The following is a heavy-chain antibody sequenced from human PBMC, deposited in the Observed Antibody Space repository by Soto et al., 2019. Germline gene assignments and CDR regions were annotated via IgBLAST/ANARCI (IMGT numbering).Heavy chain of an antibody. D-gene: IGHD2-15*01. CDR1: GFTFSSYG. CDR2: ISYDGSNK. J-gene: IGHJ6*03. CDR3: AKAGEAYCSGGSCYSGYYYMDV. V-gene: IGHV3-30*18. Sequence: GGSLRLSCAASGFTFSSYGMHWVRQAPGKGLEWVAVISYDGSNKYYADSVKGRFTISRDNSKNTLYLQMNSLRAEDTAVYYCAKAGEAYCSGGSCYSGYYYMDVWGKGTTVTVSS.